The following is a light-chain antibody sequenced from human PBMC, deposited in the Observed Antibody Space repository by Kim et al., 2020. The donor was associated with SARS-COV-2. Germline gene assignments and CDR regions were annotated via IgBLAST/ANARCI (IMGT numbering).Light chain of an antibody. CDR3: QQYGSSPET. Sequence: SPGERATLSCRASQSVSSNYLAWYQQKPGQAPRLLIYGASSRATGIPDRFSGSGSGTDFTLSINRLEPEDFAMYYCQQYGSSPETFGGGTKVDIK. V-gene: IGKV3-20*01. CDR1: QSVSSNY. J-gene: IGKJ4*01. CDR2: GAS.